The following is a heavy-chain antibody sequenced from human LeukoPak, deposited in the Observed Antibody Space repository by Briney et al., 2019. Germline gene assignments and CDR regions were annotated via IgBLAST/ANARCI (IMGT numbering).Heavy chain of an antibody. CDR1: GYSISSSYY. CDR3: ARHSETILGSVDY. Sequence: PSETLSLTCAVSGYSISSSYYWGWIRQPPGKGLEWIASIYHSGSTYYSPSLKSRVTISIDTSKNQFSLKLSSVTAADTAVYYCARHSETILGSVDYWGQGTLVTVSS. D-gene: IGHD3-3*01. J-gene: IGHJ4*02. V-gene: IGHV4-38-2*01. CDR2: IYHSGST.